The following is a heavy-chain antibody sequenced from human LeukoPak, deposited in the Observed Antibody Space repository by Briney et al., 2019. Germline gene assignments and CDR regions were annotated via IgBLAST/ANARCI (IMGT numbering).Heavy chain of an antibody. V-gene: IGHV3-48*03. J-gene: IGHJ4*02. D-gene: IGHD6-13*01. CDR3: VREMLAASGLDY. CDR2: ISSDGTSS. Sequence: PGGSLRLSCVASGFTFSSYEMTWVRQAPGKGLGWLSHISSDGTSSCSAASVKGRFTVSRDNAKNSLYLQMNNLRAEDTAIYYCVREMLAASGLDYWGQGILLTVS. CDR1: GFTFSSYE.